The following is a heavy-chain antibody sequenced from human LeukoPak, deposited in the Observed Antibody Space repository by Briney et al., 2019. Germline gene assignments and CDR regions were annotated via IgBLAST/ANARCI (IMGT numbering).Heavy chain of an antibody. CDR3: ARGPFSSSWSEFDY. V-gene: IGHV3-21*06. Sequence: GGSLILSCAASGFTFSDYSLNWVRQAPGKGLEWVSCISGDSRYIYYADSVKGRSTISRDDAQNPLYLHMNSLRAEDTAVYYCARGPFSSSWSEFDYWGQGTLVTVSS. D-gene: IGHD6-13*01. CDR1: GFTFSDYS. CDR2: ISGDSRYI. J-gene: IGHJ4*02.